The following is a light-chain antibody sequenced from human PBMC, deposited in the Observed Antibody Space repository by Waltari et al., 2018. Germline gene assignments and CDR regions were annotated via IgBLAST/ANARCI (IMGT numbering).Light chain of an antibody. Sequence: EIVLTQSPATLSLSPGERATLSCRASQTIGSHLAWYLQKPGQAPRLLIFDASNRATGIPARFSGSGSGTDFTLTISSLEPEDFAVYFCHQRSQWPLTFGGGTKVEIK. CDR2: DAS. J-gene: IGKJ4*01. CDR3: HQRSQWPLT. CDR1: QTIGSH. V-gene: IGKV3-11*01.